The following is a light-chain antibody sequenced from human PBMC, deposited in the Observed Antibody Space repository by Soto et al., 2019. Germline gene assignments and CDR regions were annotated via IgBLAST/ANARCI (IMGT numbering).Light chain of an antibody. J-gene: IGKJ3*01. CDR3: QQRTNSEIT. CDR1: ETVGKY. V-gene: IGKV3-11*01. CDR2: DAS. Sequence: EIVLTQSPATLSLSPGERATLSCRASETVGKYFAWYQHKPGPAPRLLLYDASNRGTGIPARFSGSGSGTDFTLTISSLEPEDVAVYYCQQRTNSEITFGPGTKVDIK.